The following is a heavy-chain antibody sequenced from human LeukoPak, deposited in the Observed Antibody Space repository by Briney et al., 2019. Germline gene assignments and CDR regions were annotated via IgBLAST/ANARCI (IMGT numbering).Heavy chain of an antibody. V-gene: IGHV3-48*01. CDR2: ITRSSSTI. CDR1: GFTFNSYS. J-gene: IGHJ4*02. CDR3: ARMGYSSGWLG. Sequence: GGSLRLSCAASGFTFNSYSMNWVRQAPGKGLEWIAYITRSSSTIYYADSVTGRFTISRDNAKKSLYLQMNSLRVEDTAVYYCARMGYSSGWLGRGQGTLVTVSS. D-gene: IGHD6-19*01.